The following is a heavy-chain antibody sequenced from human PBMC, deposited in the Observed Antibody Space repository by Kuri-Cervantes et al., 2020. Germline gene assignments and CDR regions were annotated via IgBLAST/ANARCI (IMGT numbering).Heavy chain of an antibody. V-gene: IGHV4-61*10. J-gene: IGHJ4*02. CDR2: IYHSGST. Sequence: SETLSLTCTVSGGSISSDSYYWSWIRQPAGKGLEWIGYIYHSGSTYYNPFLKSRVTISVDTSKNQFSLKLSSVTAADTAVYYCAASGGRVLDYWGQGTLVTVSS. CDR3: AASGGRVLDY. D-gene: IGHD3-16*01. CDR1: GGSISSDSYY.